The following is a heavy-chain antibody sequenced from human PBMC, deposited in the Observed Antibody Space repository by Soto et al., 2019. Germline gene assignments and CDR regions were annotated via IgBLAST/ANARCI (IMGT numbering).Heavy chain of an antibody. V-gene: IGHV1-69*13. D-gene: IGHD1-20*01. J-gene: IGHJ6*03. CDR2: IIPIFGSA. Sequence: SVKVSCKASAGIFSSYTINWLRQAPGQGLEWLGWIIPIFGSASYAQKLQGRVTITADESTSTAYMEMSSLRSEDTAVYYCARSYNWNPTYYYYYYMDVWGKGTTVTVSS. CDR3: ARSYNWNPTYYYYYYMDV. CDR1: AGIFSSYT.